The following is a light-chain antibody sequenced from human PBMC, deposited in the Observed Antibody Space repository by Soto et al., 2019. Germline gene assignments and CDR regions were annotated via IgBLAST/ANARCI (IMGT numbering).Light chain of an antibody. Sequence: DIQSTQSPSTLSASFGYRVTITCRSSQGISNYLAWYQQKPGKAPKLLIYAASSLQSGVPSRFSGSGSGTDFTLTISSLQPEDFATYYCQQSYSTPSITFGQGTRLEI. J-gene: IGKJ5*01. CDR2: AAS. CDR3: QQSYSTPSIT. V-gene: IGKV1-39*01. CDR1: QGISNY.